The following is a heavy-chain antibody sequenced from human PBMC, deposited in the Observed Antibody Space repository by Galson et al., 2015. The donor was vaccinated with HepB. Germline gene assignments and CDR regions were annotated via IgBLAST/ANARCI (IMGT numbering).Heavy chain of an antibody. Sequence: SETLSLTCIVSGASMNSYYWNWIRQTPGKGLEWIGYIFYSGATIYNPSLKSRLSISVDTSRMQFSLNLSSVTAADTAVYYCAASQGRLPTRHFSHWGQGTLVNVSS. CDR2: IFYSGAT. J-gene: IGHJ1*01. CDR3: AASQGRLPTRHFSH. D-gene: IGHD6-25*01. V-gene: IGHV4-59*01. CDR1: GASMNSYY.